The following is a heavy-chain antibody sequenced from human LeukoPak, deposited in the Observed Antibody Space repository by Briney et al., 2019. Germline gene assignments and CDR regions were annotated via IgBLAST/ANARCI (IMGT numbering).Heavy chain of an antibody. J-gene: IGHJ4*02. V-gene: IGHV3-21*01. CDR2: ISSSSSYI. CDR3: AREDRVGATHYFDY. D-gene: IGHD1-26*01. CDR1: GFTFSSYS. Sequence: GGSLRLSCAASGFTFSSYSMNWVRQAPGKGLEWVSSISSSSSYIYYADSVKGRFTISRDNAKNSLYLQMNSLRAEDTAVYYCAREDRVGATHYFDYWGQGTLVTVSS.